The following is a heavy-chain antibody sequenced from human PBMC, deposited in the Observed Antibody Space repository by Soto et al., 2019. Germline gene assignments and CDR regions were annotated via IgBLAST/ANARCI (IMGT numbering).Heavy chain of an antibody. CDR2: IYYSGST. CDR3: ARQVVGYCSSTSCHTDY. V-gene: IGHV4-39*01. CDR1: GGSISSSSYY. J-gene: IGHJ4*02. D-gene: IGHD2-2*02. Sequence: ASETLSLTCTVSGGSISSSSYYWGWIRQPPGKGLEWIGSIYYSGSTYYNPSLKSRVTISVNTSKNQFSLRLSSVTAADTAVYYCARQVVGYCSSTSCHTDYWGQGTLVTVSS.